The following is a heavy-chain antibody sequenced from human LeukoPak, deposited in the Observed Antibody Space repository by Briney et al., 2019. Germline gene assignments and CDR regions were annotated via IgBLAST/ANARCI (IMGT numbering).Heavy chain of an antibody. CDR1: GYTFTGYY. Sequence: ASVKVSCKASGYTFTGYYMHWVRQAPGQGLEWMGWINPNGGGTNYAQKFQGRVTMTRDTSISTAYMELSRLRSDDTAVYYCARGYYYDSSGSAFDIWGQGTMVTVSS. V-gene: IGHV1-2*02. CDR3: ARGYYYDSSGSAFDI. D-gene: IGHD3-22*01. CDR2: INPNGGGT. J-gene: IGHJ3*02.